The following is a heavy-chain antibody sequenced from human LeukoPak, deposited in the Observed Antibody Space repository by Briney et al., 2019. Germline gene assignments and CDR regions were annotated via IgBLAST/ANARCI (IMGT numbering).Heavy chain of an antibody. J-gene: IGHJ6*03. D-gene: IGHD3-10*01. CDR1: GGSISSSNW. CDR2: IYHSGST. V-gene: IGHV4-4*02. CDR3: ARVRGVDKPYYYYYYYMDV. Sequence: SETLSLTCAVSGGSISSSNWWSWVRQPPGKGLEWIGEIYHSGSTNYNPSLKSRVTISVDKSKNQFSLKLSSVTAADTAVYYCARVRGVDKPYYYYYYYMDVWGKGTTVTVSS.